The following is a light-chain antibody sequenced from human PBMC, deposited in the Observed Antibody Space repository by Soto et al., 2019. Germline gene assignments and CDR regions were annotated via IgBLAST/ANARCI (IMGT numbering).Light chain of an antibody. CDR1: QSVSSS. Sequence: EIVLTQSPGTLSLSPGERATLSCRASQSVSSSFAWYHQKPGQAPRLLIYDASNRATGIPARFSGSGSGTDFTLTISSLEPEDFAVYYCQQRSNSPLTFGQGTRLEIK. V-gene: IGKV3-11*01. CDR2: DAS. J-gene: IGKJ5*01. CDR3: QQRSNSPLT.